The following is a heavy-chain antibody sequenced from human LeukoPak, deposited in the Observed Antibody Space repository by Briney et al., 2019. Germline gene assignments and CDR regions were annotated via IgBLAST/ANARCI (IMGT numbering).Heavy chain of an antibody. V-gene: IGHV3-9*01. CDR3: ARARYDILTGYRYYFGY. D-gene: IGHD3-9*01. J-gene: IGHJ4*02. CDR2: ISCNSGSI. Sequence: GGSLRLSCAASGFTFDDYAMHWVRQAPGKGLEWVSGISCNSGSIGYADSVKGRFTISRDNAKNSLYLQMNSLRAEDTALYYCARARYDILTGYRYYFGYWGQGTLVTVSS. CDR1: GFTFDDYA.